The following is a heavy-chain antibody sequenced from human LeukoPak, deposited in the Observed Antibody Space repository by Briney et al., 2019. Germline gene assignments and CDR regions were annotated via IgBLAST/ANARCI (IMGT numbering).Heavy chain of an antibody. CDR3: TRQSGAFSPFGF. D-gene: IGHD1-26*01. CDR2: VHLNGAT. V-gene: IGHV4-4*02. Sequence: PSGTLSLTCAVSGGSITTTNWWSWVRQPPGKGLEWIGEVHLNGATNYNPSLESRFSMSIDKSNNHLSLEVTSVTAADTAMYYRTRQSGAFSPFGFWGPGTLVTVSS. CDR1: GGSITTTNW. J-gene: IGHJ4*02.